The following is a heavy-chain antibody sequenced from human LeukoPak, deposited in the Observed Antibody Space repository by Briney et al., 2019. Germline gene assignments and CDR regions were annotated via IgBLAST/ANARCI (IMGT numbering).Heavy chain of an antibody. CDR2: INHSGST. J-gene: IGHJ4*02. V-gene: IGHV4-34*01. CDR3: VSPRGFSYGYFDY. D-gene: IGHD5-18*01. Sequence: SETLSVTCAVYGGSFSGYYWRWIRQPPGKGLEWIGEINHSGSTNYNPSLKSRVTISVDTSKNQFSLKLSSVTAADTAVYYCVSPRGFSYGYFDYWGQGTLVTVSS. CDR1: GGSFSGYY.